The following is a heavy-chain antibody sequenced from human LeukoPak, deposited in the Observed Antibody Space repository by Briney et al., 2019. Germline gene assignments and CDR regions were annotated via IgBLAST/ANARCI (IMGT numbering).Heavy chain of an antibody. J-gene: IGHJ4*02. CDR1: GGSFSSYY. CDR3: ARHERKTYYYDSSGYQPPDY. CDR2: IYYGGST. Sequence: SETLSLTCAVYGGSFSSYYWGWIRQPPGKGLEWIGSIYYGGSTYYNPSLKSRVTISVDTSKNQFSLKLSSVTAADTAVYYCARHERKTYYYDSSGYQPPDYWGQGTLVTVSS. D-gene: IGHD3-22*01. V-gene: IGHV4-39*01.